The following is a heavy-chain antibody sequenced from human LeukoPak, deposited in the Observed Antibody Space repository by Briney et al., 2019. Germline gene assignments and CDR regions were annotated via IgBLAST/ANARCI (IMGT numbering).Heavy chain of an antibody. CDR1: GFTFSKYA. J-gene: IGHJ4*02. CDR3: AKSNYFDSGGYYFFDY. Sequence: GGSLRPSCAASGFTFSKYAMTWVRQAPGKGLEWVSGISVSGGSTNYVDSVKGRFTISRDNSKNTLYLQMNSLRAEDTAVYYCAKSNYFDSGGYYFFDYWGQGTLVTVSS. CDR2: ISVSGGST. V-gene: IGHV3-23*01. D-gene: IGHD3-22*01.